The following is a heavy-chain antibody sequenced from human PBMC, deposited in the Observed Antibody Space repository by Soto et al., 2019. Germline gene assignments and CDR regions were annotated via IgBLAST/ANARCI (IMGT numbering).Heavy chain of an antibody. V-gene: IGHV4-34*01. J-gene: IGHJ4*02. CDR3: ARGLITGSQYSGGWYYFDS. D-gene: IGHD1-26*01. Sequence: QVQLQQSGAGLLKPSETLSLTCDVYGGSFSGYIWTWIRQTPGKGLQWIGQINHSGSANYNPSLNSRVTLSVHTSNIQFSLKLTSVTAADTALYYCARGLITGSQYSGGWYYFDSWGQGTQVTVSS. CDR2: INHSGSA. CDR1: GGSFSGYI.